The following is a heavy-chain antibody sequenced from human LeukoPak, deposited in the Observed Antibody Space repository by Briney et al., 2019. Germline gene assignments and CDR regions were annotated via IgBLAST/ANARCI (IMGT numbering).Heavy chain of an antibody. CDR2: ICPGDSDT. J-gene: IGHJ4*02. V-gene: IGHV5-51*01. D-gene: IGHD5-12*01. CDR1: GYRFSSHW. Sequence: GEPLKISCKASGYRFSSHWVGWVRQMPGKGLEWIGMICPGDSDTRYSPSFQGQVTISADKSLTTAYLQWSSLEASDTAMYYCGRHSRGFSGYEYFFDYWGQGTLVTVSS. CDR3: GRHSRGFSGYEYFFDY.